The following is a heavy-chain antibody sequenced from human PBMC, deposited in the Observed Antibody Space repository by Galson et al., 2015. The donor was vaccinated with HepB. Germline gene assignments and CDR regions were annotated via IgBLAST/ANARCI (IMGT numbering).Heavy chain of an antibody. CDR3: YDGHYSGR. J-gene: IGHJ4*02. V-gene: IGHV3-7*01. CDR1: GFTFNHYG. Sequence: SLRLSCAASGFTFNHYGMNWVRHTPGNGLEWVASMKQDGGEKHYLDAVRGRFTISGDAATNSLLLQMNSLRAEDTAVYHCYDGHYSGRWGRGTQVTVSS. D-gene: IGHD4-17*01. CDR2: MKQDGGEK.